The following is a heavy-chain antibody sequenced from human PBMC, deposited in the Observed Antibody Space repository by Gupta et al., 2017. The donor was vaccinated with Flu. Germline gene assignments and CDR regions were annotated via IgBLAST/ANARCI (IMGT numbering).Heavy chain of an antibody. D-gene: IGHD5-12*01. J-gene: IGHJ5*02. CDR3: ARGGAFLVAKNWFDP. V-gene: IGHV4-31*03. CDR2: IYYSGST. CDR1: GGSISSGGYY. Sequence: QVQLQESGPGLVKPSQTLSLTCTVSGGSISSGGYYWSWIRQHPGKGLEWIGYIYYSGSTYYNPSLKSRVTISVDTSKNQFSLKLSSVNAADTAVYYCARGGAFLVAKNWFDPWGQGTLVTVSS.